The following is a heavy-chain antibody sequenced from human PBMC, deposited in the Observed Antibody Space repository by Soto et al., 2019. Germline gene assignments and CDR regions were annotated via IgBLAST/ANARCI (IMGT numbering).Heavy chain of an antibody. D-gene: IGHD5-18*01. J-gene: IGHJ6*02. CDR3: AHTNVDTAMVPYYYYGMDV. CDR2: IYWDDDK. Sequence: SGPTLVNPTQTLTLTCTFSGFSLSTSGGGVGWIRQPPGKALEWLALIYWDDDKRYSPSLKSRLTITKDTSKNQVVLTMTNMDPVDTATYYCAHTNVDTAMVPYYYYGMDVWGQGTTVTVSS. CDR1: GFSLSTSGGG. V-gene: IGHV2-5*02.